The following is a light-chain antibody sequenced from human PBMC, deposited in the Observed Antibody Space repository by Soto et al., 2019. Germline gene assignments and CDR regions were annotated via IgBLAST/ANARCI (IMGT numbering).Light chain of an antibody. Sequence: QSVLTQPPSVSGSPGQSVTISCTGTSSDVGSYNRVSWYQQSPGTAPKLMIYEVSNRPSGVPDRFSGSKSDNTASLTISGLQAEDEADYYCSSYTSSSTYVFGTGTKLTVL. J-gene: IGLJ1*01. CDR3: SSYTSSSTYV. CDR2: EVS. CDR1: SSDVGSYNR. V-gene: IGLV2-18*02.